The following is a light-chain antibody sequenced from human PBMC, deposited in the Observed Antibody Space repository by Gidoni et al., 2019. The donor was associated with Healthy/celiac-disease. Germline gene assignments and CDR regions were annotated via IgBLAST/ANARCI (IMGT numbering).Light chain of an antibody. CDR3: NSRDSSGNHVV. J-gene: IGLJ2*01. Sequence: SSELTQYTAVSVALGATVRITCQGDSLRSYYASWYQQKPGQAPVLVIYGKNNRPSGIPDRFSGSSSGNTASLTITGAQAEDEADYYCNSRDSSGNHVVFGGGTKLTVL. V-gene: IGLV3-19*01. CDR2: GKN. CDR1: SLRSYY.